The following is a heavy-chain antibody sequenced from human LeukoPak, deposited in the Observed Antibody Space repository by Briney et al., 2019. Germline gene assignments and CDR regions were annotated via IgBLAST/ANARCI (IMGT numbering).Heavy chain of an antibody. CDR1: XXXXXXXX. CDR2: IYYSGST. Sequence: LXXTCTVXXXXXXXXXWSXXRXPXGXXLXXXXXIYYSGSTNYNPSLKSRVTISVDTSKNQFSLKLSSVTAADMAVYYCARDLNDILTGSYYFDYWGQGTLVTVSS. V-gene: IGHV4-59*01. J-gene: IGHJ4*02. CDR3: ARDLNDILTGSYYFDY. D-gene: IGHD3-9*01.